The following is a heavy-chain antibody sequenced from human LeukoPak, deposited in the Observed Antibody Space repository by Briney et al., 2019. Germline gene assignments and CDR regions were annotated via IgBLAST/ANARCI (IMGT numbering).Heavy chain of an antibody. CDR2: ISGSGGST. D-gene: IGHD1-26*01. Sequence: SGGSLRLSCTASGSTFSSYAMSWVRQAPGKGLEWVSAISGSGGSTYSADSVKGRFTISRDDSKNTLYLQMNSLGAEDSAVYYCAKDGESGSYPDYWGQGTLVTVSS. J-gene: IGHJ4*02. V-gene: IGHV3-23*01. CDR1: GSTFSSYA. CDR3: AKDGESGSYPDY.